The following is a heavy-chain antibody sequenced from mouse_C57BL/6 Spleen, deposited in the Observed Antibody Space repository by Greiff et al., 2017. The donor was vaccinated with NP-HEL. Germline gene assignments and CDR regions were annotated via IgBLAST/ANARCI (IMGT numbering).Heavy chain of an antibody. CDR1: GYSFTGYY. Sequence: EVQLVESGPELVKPGASVKISCKASGYSFTGYYMHWVKQSSEKSLEWIGEINPSTGGTSYNQKFKGKATLTVDKSSSTAYMQLKSLASEDSAVYYWAGLRDYAMDYWGQGTSVTVSS. CDR3: AGLRDYAMDY. V-gene: IGHV1-43*01. J-gene: IGHJ4*01. CDR2: INPSTGGT. D-gene: IGHD2-12*01.